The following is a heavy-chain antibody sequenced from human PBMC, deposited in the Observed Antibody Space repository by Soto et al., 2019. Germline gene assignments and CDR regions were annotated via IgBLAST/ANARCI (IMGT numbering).Heavy chain of an antibody. Sequence: TLSLTCPVSGGSISSGGYYWSWIRQHPRKGLQWTGYIYYSASTYDNPTLQSRVTLSVHTSKNQFSLKLSSVTAADRAVYYCAREGDYDSSGSQLDPGGQGTLVTVSS. D-gene: IGHD3-22*01. CDR1: GGSISSGGYY. J-gene: IGHJ5*02. V-gene: IGHV4-31*03. CDR3: AREGDYDSSGSQLDP. CDR2: IYYSAST.